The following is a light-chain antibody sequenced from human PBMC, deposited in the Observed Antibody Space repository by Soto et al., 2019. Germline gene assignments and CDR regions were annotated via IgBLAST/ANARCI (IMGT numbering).Light chain of an antibody. Sequence: SVLTQPPSASGTPGQRVTISCSGSSSNIGSNYVYWYQQLPGTAPKLLIYRNNQRPSGVPDRFSGSKSGTSASLAISGLRSEDEADYYCAAWDDSLSAYGVFGGGTQLTVL. CDR2: RNN. J-gene: IGLJ7*01. CDR1: SSNIGSNY. V-gene: IGLV1-47*01. CDR3: AAWDDSLSAYGV.